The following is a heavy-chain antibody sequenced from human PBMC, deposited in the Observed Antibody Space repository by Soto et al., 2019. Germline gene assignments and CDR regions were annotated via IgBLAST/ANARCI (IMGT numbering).Heavy chain of an antibody. V-gene: IGHV3-7*01. Sequence: GGSLRLSCAASGFTFSSYWMSWVRQAPGKGLEWVANIKQDGSEKYYVDSVKGRFTISRDNAKNSLYLQMNSLRAEDTAVYYCARDGGSSGGNYGRVDAFDIWGQGTMVTVSS. CDR3: ARDGGSSGGNYGRVDAFDI. J-gene: IGHJ3*02. D-gene: IGHD2-15*01. CDR1: GFTFSSYW. CDR2: IKQDGSEK.